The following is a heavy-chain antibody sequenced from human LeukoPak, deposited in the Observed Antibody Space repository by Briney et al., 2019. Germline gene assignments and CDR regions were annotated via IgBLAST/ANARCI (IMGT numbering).Heavy chain of an antibody. CDR2: ISAYNGNT. CDR3: AGDAWQLVPFDY. Sequence: ASVKVSCKASGYTFTSYGISWVRQAPGQGLEWMGWISAYNGNTNYAQKLQGRVTMTTDTSTSTAYMELRSLRSDDTAVYYCAGDAWQLVPFDYWGQGTLVTVSS. CDR1: GYTFTSYG. D-gene: IGHD6-13*01. J-gene: IGHJ4*02. V-gene: IGHV1-18*01.